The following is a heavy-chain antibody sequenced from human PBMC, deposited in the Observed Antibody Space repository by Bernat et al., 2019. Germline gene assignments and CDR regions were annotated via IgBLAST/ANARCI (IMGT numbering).Heavy chain of an antibody. CDR1: GFTFSGDW. CDR2: INGDGTIT. D-gene: IGHD5/OR15-5a*01. CDR3: VRSVSGAAGFFDY. Sequence: EVKLVESGGGLIQPGGSLRLSCAASGFTFSGDWMHWVRQVPGKGLVWVSRINGDGTITDYAASVKGRFTISRDNAKNTLYLRMNSLRVEDTAVYYCVRSVSGAAGFFDYWGPGSLVTVSS. V-gene: IGHV3-74*01. J-gene: IGHJ4*02.